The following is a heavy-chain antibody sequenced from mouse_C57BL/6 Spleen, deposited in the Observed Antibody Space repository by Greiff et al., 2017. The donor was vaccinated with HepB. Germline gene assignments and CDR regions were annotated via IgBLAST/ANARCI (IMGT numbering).Heavy chain of an antibody. CDR1: GFTFSDYY. CDR2: INYDGSST. CDR3: ARDYGYDWYFDV. Sequence: EVQRVESEGGLVQPGSSMKLSCTASGFTFSDYYMAWVRQVPEKGLEWVANINYDGSSTYYLDSLKSRFIISRDNAKNILYLQMSSLKSEDTATYYCARDYGYDWYFDVWGTGTTVTVSS. V-gene: IGHV5-16*01. D-gene: IGHD2-2*01. J-gene: IGHJ1*03.